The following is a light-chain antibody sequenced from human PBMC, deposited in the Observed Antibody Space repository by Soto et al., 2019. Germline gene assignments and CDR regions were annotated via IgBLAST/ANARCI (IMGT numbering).Light chain of an antibody. CDR2: AAS. V-gene: IGKV1-17*01. CDR3: QQYNSYPLT. J-gene: IGKJ4*01. CDR1: QGIGND. Sequence: DIQMTQSPSSLSASVGDRDTITCRASQGIGNDLGWYQQKPGNAPKRLIYAASSLQSGVPSRFSGSESGTEFTLTISSLQPEDFATYYCQQYNSYPLTFGGGTKVEVK.